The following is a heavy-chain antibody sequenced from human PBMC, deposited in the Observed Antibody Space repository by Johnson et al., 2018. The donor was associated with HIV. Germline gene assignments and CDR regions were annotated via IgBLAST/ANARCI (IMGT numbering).Heavy chain of an antibody. D-gene: IGHD4-23*01. V-gene: IGHV3-30*04. CDR1: GFTFSSYA. CDR3: ARGHGGPNPYDVFDI. CDR2: ISYDGSNT. J-gene: IGHJ3*02. Sequence: VQLVESGGGLVQPGGSLRLSCAASGFTFSSYAMHWVRQAPGTGLEWVAVISYDGSNTYSGDSVKGPFIISRDNSKNTLYLQMNSLRPEDTAVYFCARGHGGPNPYDVFDIWGQGTMVTVSS.